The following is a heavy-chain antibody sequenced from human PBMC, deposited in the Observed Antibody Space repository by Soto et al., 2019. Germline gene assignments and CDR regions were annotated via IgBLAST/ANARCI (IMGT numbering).Heavy chain of an antibody. J-gene: IGHJ4*02. D-gene: IGHD3-22*01. Sequence: SETLSLTCTVSGGSISSGGYYWSWIRQHPGKGLEWVGYIYYSGSTYYNPSLKSRVTISVDTSKNQFSLKLSSLTAADTAGYYCARDYYDSSGYYYVFDYWGQGTLVT. CDR3: ARDYYDSSGYYYVFDY. CDR1: GGSISSGGYY. V-gene: IGHV4-31*03. CDR2: IYYSGST.